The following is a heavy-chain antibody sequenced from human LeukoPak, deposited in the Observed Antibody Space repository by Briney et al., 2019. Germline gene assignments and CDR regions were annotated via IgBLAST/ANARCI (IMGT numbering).Heavy chain of an antibody. Sequence: SETLSLTCTVSGGSISSGGYYWSWIRQHPGKGLEWIGYIYHSGSTYYNPSLKSRLTISVDTSKNQFSLKLSSVTAADTAINYCARDSHTSGYYYVDYWGQGTLVTVSS. D-gene: IGHD3-22*01. CDR1: GGSISSGGYY. CDR3: ARDSHTSGYYYVDY. J-gene: IGHJ4*02. CDR2: IYHSGST. V-gene: IGHV4-31*03.